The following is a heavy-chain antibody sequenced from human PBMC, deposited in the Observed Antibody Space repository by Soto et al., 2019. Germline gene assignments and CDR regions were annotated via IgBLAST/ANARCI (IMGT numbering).Heavy chain of an antibody. CDR2: IYYTGST. J-gene: IGHJ4*02. CDR3: ARTSSTWLIFDY. Sequence: SETLSLTCTVSAGSLTNNYWSWVRQPPGQGLEWLGYIYYTGSTNYNPSLESRVTISVDTSKNQFSLRLTSVTAADTAVYYCARTSSTWLIFDYWGQGALVTVSS. V-gene: IGHV4-59*01. D-gene: IGHD6-13*01. CDR1: AGSLTNNY.